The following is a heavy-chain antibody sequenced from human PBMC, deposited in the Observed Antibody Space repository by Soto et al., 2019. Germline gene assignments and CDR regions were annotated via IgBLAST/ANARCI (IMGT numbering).Heavy chain of an antibody. CDR2: IYRSGIT. CDR1: SDSMTSYY. Sequence: SETLSLTCPVSSDSMTSYYWTWIRQPPGKGLECIGYIYRSGITNYNPSLKSRVTISLDTSKNQFSLRLSSVTAADTAVYYCARMSLFYFFDSWGQGTLVTVSS. V-gene: IGHV4-59*01. D-gene: IGHD3-9*01. J-gene: IGHJ4*01. CDR3: ARMSLFYFFDS.